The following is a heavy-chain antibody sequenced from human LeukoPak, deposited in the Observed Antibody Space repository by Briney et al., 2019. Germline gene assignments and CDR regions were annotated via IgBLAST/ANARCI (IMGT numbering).Heavy chain of an antibody. CDR3: ARHKVAETMLRGINSHWFFDI. J-gene: IGHJ2*01. V-gene: IGHV4-59*08. Sequence: SETLSLTCTVSGDSIGTFHWSWIRQPPGEGLEWIAQVQHSGRATVSDSLNRRVTISVDTSKNQFSLKVTSVTAADTAVYYCARHKVAETMLRGINSHWFFDIWGRGTLVTVSS. D-gene: IGHD3-10*01. CDR1: GDSIGTFH. CDR2: VQHSGRA.